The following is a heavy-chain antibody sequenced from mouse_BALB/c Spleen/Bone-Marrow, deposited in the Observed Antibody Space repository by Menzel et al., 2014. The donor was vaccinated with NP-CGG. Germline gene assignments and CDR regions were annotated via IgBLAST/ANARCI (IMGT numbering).Heavy chain of an antibody. Sequence: VMLVESEPGLVAPSQNLSITCTVSGFSLTNYGVHWIRQPPGKGLEWLGIIWAGGSTNYNSALKSRLSISKDNSKSQVFFKMNSLQTDDTAIYYCATYDYDGRFDYWGQGTTLTVSS. CDR2: IWAGGST. J-gene: IGHJ2*01. V-gene: IGHV2-9*02. D-gene: IGHD2-4*01. CDR3: ATYDYDGRFDY. CDR1: GFSLTNYG.